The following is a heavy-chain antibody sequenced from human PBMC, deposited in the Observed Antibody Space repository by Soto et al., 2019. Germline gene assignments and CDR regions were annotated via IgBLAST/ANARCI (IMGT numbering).Heavy chain of an antibody. CDR3: AKEGIDDGRPSGWFDP. D-gene: IGHD3-22*01. Sequence: GGSLRLSCAASGFTFSSYGMHWVRQAPGKGLEWVAVISYDGSNKYYADSVKGRFTISRDNSKNTLYLQMNSLRAEDTAVYYCAKEGIDDGRPSGWFDPWGQGTLVIVSS. V-gene: IGHV3-30*18. J-gene: IGHJ5*02. CDR2: ISYDGSNK. CDR1: GFTFSSYG.